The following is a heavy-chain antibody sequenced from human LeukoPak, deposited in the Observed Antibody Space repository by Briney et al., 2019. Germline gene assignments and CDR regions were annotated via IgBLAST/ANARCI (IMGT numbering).Heavy chain of an antibody. D-gene: IGHD1-1*01. J-gene: IGHJ4*02. Sequence: EASVKVSCKASGYTFTSYDINWVRQAAGQGLEWMGWMNPANGNTGYAEKFQGRVTMTRNTSMSTAYMELSSLRAEDMALYYCAKSSGTLNYFDYWGQGTLVTVSS. CDR3: AKSSGTLNYFDY. CDR2: MNPANGNT. V-gene: IGHV1-8*01. CDR1: GYTFTSYD.